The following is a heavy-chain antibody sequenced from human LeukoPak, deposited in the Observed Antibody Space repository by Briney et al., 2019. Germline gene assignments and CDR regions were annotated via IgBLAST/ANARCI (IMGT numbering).Heavy chain of an antibody. V-gene: IGHV1-8*01. Sequence: ASVKVSCKASGYTFTSYDINWVRQATGQGLEWMGWMNPNSGNTGYAQKFQGRVTMTRNTSISTAYMELSSLRSEDTAVYYCARARPKYYYGSGSYYSGNWFDPWGQGTLVTVSS. D-gene: IGHD3-10*01. CDR3: ARARPKYYYGSGSYYSGNWFDP. CDR1: GYTFTSYD. J-gene: IGHJ5*02. CDR2: MNPNSGNT.